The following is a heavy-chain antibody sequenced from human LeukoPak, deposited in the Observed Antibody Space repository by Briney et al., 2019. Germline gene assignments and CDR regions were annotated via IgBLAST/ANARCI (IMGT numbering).Heavy chain of an antibody. CDR2: IIPILGIA. CDR3: ARVWGKYALWF. J-gene: IGHJ6*02. D-gene: IGHD3-16*01. V-gene: IGHV1-69*04. Sequence: GSSVKVSCKASGGTFSSYAICWVRQAPGQGLEWMGRIIPILGIANYAQKFQGRVTITADKSTSTAYMELSSLRSEDTAVYYCARVWGKYALWFWGQGTTVTVSS. CDR1: GGTFSSYA.